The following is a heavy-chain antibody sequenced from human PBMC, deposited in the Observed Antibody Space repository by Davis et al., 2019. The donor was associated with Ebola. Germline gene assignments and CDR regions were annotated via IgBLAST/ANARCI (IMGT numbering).Heavy chain of an antibody. Sequence: ASVKVSCKASGYTFTSYGISWVRQAPGQGLEWMGWISAYNGNTNYAQKLQGRVTMTTDTSTSTAYMELRSLRSDDTAVYYCARFQPNDFWSGYPYYYYYMDVWGKGTTVTVSS. V-gene: IGHV1-18*01. D-gene: IGHD3-3*01. CDR1: GYTFTSYG. J-gene: IGHJ6*03. CDR3: ARFQPNDFWSGYPYYYYYMDV. CDR2: ISAYNGNT.